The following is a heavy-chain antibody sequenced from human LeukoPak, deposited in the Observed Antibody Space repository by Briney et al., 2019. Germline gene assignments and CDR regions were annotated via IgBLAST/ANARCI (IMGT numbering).Heavy chain of an antibody. CDR1: GDSISSGDYY. CDR2: IYYSGST. D-gene: IGHD1-26*01. J-gene: IGHJ4*01. V-gene: IGHV4-30-4*01. Sequence: PSQTLSLTCTVSGDSISSGDYYWGWIRQPPGKGRESIGFIYYSGSTFYNPSLKSRVTVSLDTSKNQIFLRLSSVTAADTAMYCCAKGERTSSGSYYFDYWGHGSLVTVSS. CDR3: AKGERTSSGSYYFDY.